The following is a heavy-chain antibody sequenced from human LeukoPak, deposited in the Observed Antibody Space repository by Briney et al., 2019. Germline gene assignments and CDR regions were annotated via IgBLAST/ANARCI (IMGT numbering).Heavy chain of an antibody. CDR2: IWSDGTNR. V-gene: IGHV3-33*08. Sequence: GGSLRLSCAASGFTFTSYWMTWVRQAPGKGLEWVAVIWSDGTNRLHADSVKGRFTISRDNSKNTLYLQMNSLTPEDTAVYYCVPAFKREAPPPGFDFWGQGTLVTASS. D-gene: IGHD1-14*01. J-gene: IGHJ4*02. CDR1: GFTFTSYW. CDR3: VPAFKREAPPPGFDF.